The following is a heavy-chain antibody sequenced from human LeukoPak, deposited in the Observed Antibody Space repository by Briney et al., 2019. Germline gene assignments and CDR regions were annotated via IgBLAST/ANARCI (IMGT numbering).Heavy chain of an antibody. J-gene: IGHJ4*02. CDR1: GFTFSSYG. Sequence: GGSLRLSCAASGFTFSSYGMHWVRQAPGKGLEWVAVISYDGSNKYYADSVKGRFTISRDNSKNTLYLQMNSLRVEDTAVYYCAGYYYDSSGYYYPTDYWGQGTLVTVSS. CDR2: ISYDGSNK. D-gene: IGHD3-22*01. CDR3: AGYYYDSSGYYYPTDY. V-gene: IGHV3-30*19.